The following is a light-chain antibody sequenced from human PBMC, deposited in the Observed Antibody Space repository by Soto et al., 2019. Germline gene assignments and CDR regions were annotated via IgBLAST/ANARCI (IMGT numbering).Light chain of an antibody. J-gene: IGLJ1*01. CDR2: EVN. V-gene: IGLV2-14*01. CDR3: SSFTSTSAVYV. CDR1: SNDIGAYNY. Sequence: QSVLTQPASVSGPPGQSITVSCTGTSNDIGAYNYVSWYQQHPGKAPKLMIYEVNNRPSGISNRFSGSKSGNTASLTISGLQAEDEADYFCSSFTSTSAVYVFGAGTKVTVL.